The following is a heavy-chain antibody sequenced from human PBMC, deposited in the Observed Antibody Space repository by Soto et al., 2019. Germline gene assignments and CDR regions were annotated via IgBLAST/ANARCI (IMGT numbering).Heavy chain of an antibody. Sequence: EEQLLESGGGLVQPGGSLRLPCAASGFTLSSYAMSWVRQAPGKGLEWVSGISGSGGSTYYADSVKVRFTSSKDNSKNVLLLQMHSLRAEDTAGYYCAKYSASHYYYYAMDVWGQGTTVTVSS. J-gene: IGHJ6*02. CDR1: GFTLSSYA. V-gene: IGHV3-23*01. D-gene: IGHD1-26*01. CDR2: ISGSGGST. CDR3: AKYSASHYYYYAMDV.